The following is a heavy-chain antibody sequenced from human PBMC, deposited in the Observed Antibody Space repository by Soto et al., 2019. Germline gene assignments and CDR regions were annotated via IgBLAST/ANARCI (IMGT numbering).Heavy chain of an antibody. D-gene: IGHD5-12*01. Sequence: PVGSLRLSCAASGFTFSSSAMGWVRQSPGKGLEWVSAFSDSGSSTYYANSVKGRSTISTYNPKNTLYLQMNSLRADDTAVYYCSKGRDCYNYDCIDPWGQGTLVTVSS. CDR3: SKGRDCYNYDCIDP. V-gene: IGHV3-23*01. CDR1: GFTFSSSA. J-gene: IGHJ5*01. CDR2: FSDSGSST.